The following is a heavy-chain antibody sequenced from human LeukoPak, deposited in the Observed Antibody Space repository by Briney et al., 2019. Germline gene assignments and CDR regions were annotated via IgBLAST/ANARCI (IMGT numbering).Heavy chain of an antibody. CDR3: AREGGIPGPGDY. CDR1: GYTFTGYY. Sequence: ASVKVSCKPSGYTFTGYYMHWVRQAPGQGLEWMGWINPNSGDTNCAQKFQGRVTMTRDTSISTAYMELSTLRSDDTAVYYCAREGGIPGPGDYWGQGTLVTVSS. J-gene: IGHJ4*02. D-gene: IGHD2-21*01. V-gene: IGHV1-2*02. CDR2: INPNSGDT.